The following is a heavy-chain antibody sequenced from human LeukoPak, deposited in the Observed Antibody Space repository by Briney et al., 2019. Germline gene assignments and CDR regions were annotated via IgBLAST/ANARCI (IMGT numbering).Heavy chain of an antibody. CDR1: GFTFSTYW. Sequence: GGSLRLSCAASGFTFSTYWMSWVRQAPGKGLEWVSIISRASESIFYADSVKGRFTISRDNAKNSLYLQMNGLRAEDTAVYYCARGATDVTRWFDPWGQGTRVTVSS. CDR3: ARGATDVTRWFDP. J-gene: IGHJ5*02. CDR2: ISRASESI. V-gene: IGHV3-21*01. D-gene: IGHD1-1*01.